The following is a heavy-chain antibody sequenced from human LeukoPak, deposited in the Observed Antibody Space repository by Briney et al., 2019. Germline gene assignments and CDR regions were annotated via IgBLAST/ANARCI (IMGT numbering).Heavy chain of an antibody. D-gene: IGHD3-10*01. CDR2: LSNTGST. J-gene: IGHJ4*02. Sequence: SETLSLTCIVSGDSISSSSYSWGWIRQPPGKGLEWVGSLSNTGSTYHNPSLKSRVTISVDTSKNQFSLKLSSVTAADTAVYYCARHSTGFGENDYWGQGTLVTVSS. CDR3: ARHSTGFGENDY. CDR1: GDSISSSSYS. V-gene: IGHV4-39*01.